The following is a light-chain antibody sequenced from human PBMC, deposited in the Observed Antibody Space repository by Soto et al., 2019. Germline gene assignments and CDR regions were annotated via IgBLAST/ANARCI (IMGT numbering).Light chain of an antibody. CDR2: KAS. CDR3: QQYNSQRT. CDR1: QYISSW. V-gene: IGKV1-5*03. J-gene: IGKJ1*01. Sequence: DIQMTQSPSTLSASVGDRVTITCRASQYISSWLAWYQQKPGKAPKLLIYKASSLESGVPSRFSGSGSGTELTLTISSLQPDDFATYYCQQYNSQRTFGQGNKVEIK.